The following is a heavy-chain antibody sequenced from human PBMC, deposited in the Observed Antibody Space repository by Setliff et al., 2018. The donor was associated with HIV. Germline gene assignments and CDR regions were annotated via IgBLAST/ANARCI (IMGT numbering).Heavy chain of an antibody. CDR1: GFTFSNYG. D-gene: IGHD5-12*01. J-gene: IGHJ6*03. Sequence: GGSLRLSCAASGFTFSNYGMHWVRQAPGKGLEWVAVISYDGSNKYYGDSGKGRFTISRDNSKNTLYLQMKSLRAEDTAVYYCAKEGEWQRSRGYMDVWGKGTTVTVSS. CDR3: AKEGEWQRSRGYMDV. V-gene: IGHV3-30*18. CDR2: ISYDGSNK.